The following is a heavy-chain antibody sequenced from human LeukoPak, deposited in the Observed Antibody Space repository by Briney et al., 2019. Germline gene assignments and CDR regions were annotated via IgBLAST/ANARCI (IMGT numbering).Heavy chain of an antibody. V-gene: IGHV4-39*01. CDR1: GDSISSHSYF. CDR3: AKTLPYSGGWRATFDF. J-gene: IGHJ4*02. D-gene: IGHD6-19*01. Sequence: SETLSLTCTVSGDSISSHSYFWGWIRQPPGKGLEWIGNIHYIGSTYYNPSLKSRVTISVDTSTNQFSLKLSSVTAADTAVYYCAKTLPYSGGWRATFDFWGQGTLVTVS. CDR2: IHYIGST.